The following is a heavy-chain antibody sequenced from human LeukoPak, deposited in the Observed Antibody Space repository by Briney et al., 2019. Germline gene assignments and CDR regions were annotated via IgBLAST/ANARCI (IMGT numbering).Heavy chain of an antibody. J-gene: IGHJ4*02. CDR3: AKPQVTANWYYFHY. CDR1: GFTLSTYG. V-gene: IGHV3-30*18. Sequence: GGSLRLSCAASGFTLSTYGMHWVRQAPGKGLEWVAVISSDGSNKFYADSVKGRFTISRDGSNNTLYLQMNSLRPDDTAVYFCAKPQVTANWYYFHYWGQGTLVTVSS. CDR2: ISSDGSNK. D-gene: IGHD2-21*02.